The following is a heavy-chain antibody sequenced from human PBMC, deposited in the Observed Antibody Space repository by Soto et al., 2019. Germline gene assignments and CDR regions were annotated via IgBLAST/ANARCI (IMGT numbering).Heavy chain of an antibody. J-gene: IGHJ6*02. D-gene: IGHD3-22*01. CDR1: GFPIDSYG. CDR2: ISSSSSYI. V-gene: IGHV3-21*01. Sequence: LRLSCAASGFPIDSYGMNWVRQAPGKGLQWVSSISSSSSYIYYADSVKGRFTISRDNVKNSLYLQMNSLRAEDTAVYYCTVVVIPIFDYYYGMDVWGQGTTVTVSS. CDR3: TVVVIPIFDYYYGMDV.